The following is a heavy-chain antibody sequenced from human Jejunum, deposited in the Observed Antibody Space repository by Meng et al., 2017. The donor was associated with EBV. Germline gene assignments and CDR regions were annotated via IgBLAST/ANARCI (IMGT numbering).Heavy chain of an antibody. CDR2: ITGNSGTT. D-gene: IGHD1-1*01. Sequence: LEFWGGIGLLGGSLSSSCPVSGFTFICFVLAWVPQAQGNGVEWVSVITGNSGTTYYGDSVKGRFTFSRDTSKNTLYLQMNGLRAEDTAIYYCAKLTNYWGQGTLVTVSS. V-gene: IGHV3-23*01. J-gene: IGHJ4*02. CDR3: AKLTNY. CDR1: GFTFICFV.